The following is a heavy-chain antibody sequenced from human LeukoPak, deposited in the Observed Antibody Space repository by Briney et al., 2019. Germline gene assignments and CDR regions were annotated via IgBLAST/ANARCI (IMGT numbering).Heavy chain of an antibody. D-gene: IGHD2-21*01. Sequence: ASVKVSCKASGYTFTSYGISWVRQAPGQGLEWMGWISAYNGNTNYAQKLQGRVTMTTDTSTSTAYMELRSLRSDDTAVYYCARDYNGILWYASKTWSPSDYWGQGTLVTVSS. CDR1: GYTFTSYG. CDR2: ISAYNGNT. J-gene: IGHJ4*02. V-gene: IGHV1-18*01. CDR3: ARDYNGILWYASKTWSPSDY.